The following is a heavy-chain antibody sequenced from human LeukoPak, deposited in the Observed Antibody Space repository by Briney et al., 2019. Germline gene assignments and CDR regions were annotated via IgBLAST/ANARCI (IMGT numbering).Heavy chain of an antibody. D-gene: IGHD3-9*01. CDR3: ARDKLRYFDWRNRGGNAFDI. CDR1: GFTFSDYY. CDR2: LCSSGGT. J-gene: IGHJ3*02. Sequence: GGSLRLSCAASGFTFSDYYMSWIRQAPGKGLEWVSVLCSSGGTHYADSVKGRFTISRDNSKNTLYLQMNSLRAEDTAVYYCARDKLRYFDWRNRGGNAFDIWGQGTMVTVSS. V-gene: IGHV3-53*01.